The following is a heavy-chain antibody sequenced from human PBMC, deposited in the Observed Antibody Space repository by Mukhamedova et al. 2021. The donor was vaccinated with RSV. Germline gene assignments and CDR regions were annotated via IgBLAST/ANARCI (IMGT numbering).Heavy chain of an antibody. J-gene: IGHJ4*02. CDR3: TTEVLRSSWHDDY. V-gene: IGHV3-15*01. D-gene: IGHD6-13*01. CDR2: IKSKSDGGTT. Sequence: SWVRQAPGKGLEWVGRIKSKSDGGTTDSAAPVKGRFTISRDDSKNTLYLQMNSLQTEDTAVYYCTTEVLRSSWHDDYCAQGTLVT.